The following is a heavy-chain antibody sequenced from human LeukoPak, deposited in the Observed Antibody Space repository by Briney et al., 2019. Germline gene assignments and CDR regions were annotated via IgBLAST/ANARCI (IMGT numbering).Heavy chain of an antibody. CDR3: ARHRAVAGSWRRTSAPRPFDY. Sequence: PSETLSLTCAVYGGSFSGYYWSWIRQPPGKGLEWIGEINHSGSTNCNPSLKSRVTISVDTSKNQLSLKLSSVTAADTAVYYCARHRAVAGSWRRTSAPRPFDYWGQGTLVTVSS. CDR1: GGSFSGYY. V-gene: IGHV4-34*01. CDR2: INHSGST. J-gene: IGHJ4*02. D-gene: IGHD6-19*01.